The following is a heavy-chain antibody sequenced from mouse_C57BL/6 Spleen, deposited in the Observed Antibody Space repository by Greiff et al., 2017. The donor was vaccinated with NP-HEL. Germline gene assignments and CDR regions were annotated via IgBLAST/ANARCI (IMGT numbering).Heavy chain of an antibody. CDR3: ARSGGYHAMDY. V-gene: IGHV1-69*01. CDR1: GYTFTSYW. CDR2: IDPSDSYT. J-gene: IGHJ4*01. D-gene: IGHD1-1*02. Sequence: QVQLQQPGAELVMPGASVKLSCKASGYTFTSYWMHWVKQRPGQGLEWIGEIDPSDSYTNYNQKFKGKSTLTVDKSSSTAYMQLSSLTSEDSAVYYCARSGGYHAMDYWGQGTSVTVSS.